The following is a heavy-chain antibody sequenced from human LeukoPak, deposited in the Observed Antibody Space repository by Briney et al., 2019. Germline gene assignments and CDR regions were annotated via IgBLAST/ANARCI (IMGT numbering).Heavy chain of an antibody. J-gene: IGHJ4*02. D-gene: IGHD3-10*01. CDR2: IIPIFGTA. CDR3: ARGIWFGELLGEFDY. CDR1: GYTFTGYY. Sequence: SVKVSCKASGYTFTGYYMHWVRQAPGQGLEWMGGIIPIFGTANYAQKFQGRVTITADESTSTAYMELSSLRSEDTAVYYCARGIWFGELLGEFDYWGQGTLVTVSS. V-gene: IGHV1-69*13.